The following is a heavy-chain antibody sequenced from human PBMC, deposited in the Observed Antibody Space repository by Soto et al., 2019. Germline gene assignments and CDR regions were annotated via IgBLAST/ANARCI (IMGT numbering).Heavy chain of an antibody. D-gene: IGHD2-21*02. Sequence: EVQLLESGGGLVQPGGSLRLSCAGSGFTFRAYTMAWVRQAPGKGLEWVSGIDGRDGTYYADSVKGRFNISRDSSMNTMFRQMNSLRADDTAVYYFAKPGPVTARIRFAYWGQGALVTVSS. CDR1: GFTFRAYT. J-gene: IGHJ4*02. CDR3: AKPGPVTARIRFAY. V-gene: IGHV3-23*01. CDR2: IDGRDGT.